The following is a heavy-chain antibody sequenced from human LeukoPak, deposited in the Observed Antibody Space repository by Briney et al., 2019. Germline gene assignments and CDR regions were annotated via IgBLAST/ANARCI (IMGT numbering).Heavy chain of an antibody. CDR1: GGSISSYY. Sequence: SETLSLTCTVSGGSISSYYWSWIRQPPGKGLEWIGYIYYSGSTNYNPSLKSRVTISVDTSKNQSSLKLSSVTAADTAVYYCARQIVVVTSSWFSYYFDYWGQGTLVTVSS. CDR2: IYYSGST. J-gene: IGHJ4*02. D-gene: IGHD2-2*01. CDR3: ARQIVVVTSSWFSYYFDY. V-gene: IGHV4-59*01.